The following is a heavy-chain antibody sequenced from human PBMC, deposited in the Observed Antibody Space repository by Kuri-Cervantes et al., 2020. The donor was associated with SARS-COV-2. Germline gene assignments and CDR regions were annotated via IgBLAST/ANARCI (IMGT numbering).Heavy chain of an antibody. Sequence: ASVKVSCKASGYTFTSYDINWVRQATGQGLEWMGWMNPNSGNTGYAQKFQGRVTMTRNTSISTAYMELSSLRSEDTAVYYCARDRGGYVVGATMHFDYWGQGTLVTVSS. CDR3: ARDRGGYVVGATMHFDY. CDR1: GYTFTSYD. CDR2: MNPNSGNT. V-gene: IGHV1-8*02. D-gene: IGHD1-26*01. J-gene: IGHJ4*02.